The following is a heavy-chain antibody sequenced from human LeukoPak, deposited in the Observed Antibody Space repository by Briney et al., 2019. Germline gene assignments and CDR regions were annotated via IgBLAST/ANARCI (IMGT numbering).Heavy chain of an antibody. Sequence: PSETLSLTCTVSGGSISSYYWSWIRQPPGKGLEWIGSIYYSGSTNYNPSLKSRVTISVDTSKNQFSLKLSSVTAADTAVYYCARVSSGYYDRGCFDPWGQGTLVTVSS. V-gene: IGHV4-59*01. CDR2: IYYSGST. D-gene: IGHD3-22*01. CDR1: GGSISSYY. J-gene: IGHJ5*02. CDR3: ARVSSGYYDRGCFDP.